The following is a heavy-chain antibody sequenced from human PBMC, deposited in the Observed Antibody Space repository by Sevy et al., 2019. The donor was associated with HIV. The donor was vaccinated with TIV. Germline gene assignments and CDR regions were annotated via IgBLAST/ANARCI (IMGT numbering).Heavy chain of an antibody. CDR1: GGSISASNYD. D-gene: IGHD2-15*01. V-gene: IGHV4-39*01. J-gene: IGHJ4*02. Sequence: SETLSLICTVSGGSISASNYDWGWIRQSPGMGLEWIGSMFYSGTTYFNPSLKSRVTISVDTSKNQFSLKLNSVTAAGTAVYYCARQGGFGGRAFDYWGQGTLGTVSS. CDR2: MFYSGTT. CDR3: ARQGGFGGRAFDY.